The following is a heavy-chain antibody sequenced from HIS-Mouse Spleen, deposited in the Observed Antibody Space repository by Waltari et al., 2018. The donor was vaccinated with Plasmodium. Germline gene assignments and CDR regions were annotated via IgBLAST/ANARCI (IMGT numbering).Heavy chain of an antibody. D-gene: IGHD1-20*01. J-gene: IGHJ4*02. Sequence: QVQLAQSGAEVKKPGASVKVSCKASGYPFTRFSMPWVRQAPGQGLEWMGWINPNSGGTNYAQKFQGRVTMTRDTSISTAYMELSRLRSDDTAVYYCARERSNWNYVDYWGQGTLVTVSS. CDR3: ARERSNWNYVDY. V-gene: IGHV1-2*02. CDR2: INPNSGGT. CDR1: GYPFTRFS.